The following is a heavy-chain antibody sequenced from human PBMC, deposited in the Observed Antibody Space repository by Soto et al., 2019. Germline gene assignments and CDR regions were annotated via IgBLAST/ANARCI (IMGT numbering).Heavy chain of an antibody. D-gene: IGHD3-3*01. Sequence: QVQLVQSGAEVKKPGASVKVSCKASGYTFTGYYMHWVRQAPGQGLEWMGWINPNSGGTNYAQKFQGRVTMTRDTSISTAYMELSRLRSDDTAVYYCARVVGYDFWSGYHNWFDPWGHGTLVTVSS. J-gene: IGHJ5*02. V-gene: IGHV1-2*02. CDR2: INPNSGGT. CDR3: ARVVGYDFWSGYHNWFDP. CDR1: GYTFTGYY.